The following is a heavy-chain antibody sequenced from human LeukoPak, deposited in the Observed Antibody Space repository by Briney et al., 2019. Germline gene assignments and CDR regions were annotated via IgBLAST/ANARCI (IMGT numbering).Heavy chain of an antibody. CDR2: ISSSSSYI. CDR3: ARDPRRITTIVPII. CDR1: GFSFSSYS. Sequence: KTGGSLRLSCAASGFSFSSYSMNWVRQAPAKGLEWVSSISSSSSYIYYADSVKGRFTISRDNAKNSLYLQMNSLRAEDTAVYYCARDPRRITTIVPIIWGQGTLVTVSS. V-gene: IGHV3-21*01. J-gene: IGHJ4*02. D-gene: IGHD3-22*01.